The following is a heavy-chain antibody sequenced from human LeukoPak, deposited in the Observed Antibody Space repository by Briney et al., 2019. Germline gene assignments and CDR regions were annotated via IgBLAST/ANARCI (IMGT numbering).Heavy chain of an antibody. CDR2: IYYSGST. V-gene: IGHV4-39*07. D-gene: IGHD3-22*01. CDR1: GGSISSSSYY. Sequence: SETLSLTCTVSGGSISSSSYYWGWIRPPPGKGLEWIGSIYYSGSTYHNPSLKSRVTISVDTPKNQFSLKLSSVTAADTAVYYCASWDSSSRSAFDYWGQGTLVTVSS. J-gene: IGHJ4*02. CDR3: ASWDSSSRSAFDY.